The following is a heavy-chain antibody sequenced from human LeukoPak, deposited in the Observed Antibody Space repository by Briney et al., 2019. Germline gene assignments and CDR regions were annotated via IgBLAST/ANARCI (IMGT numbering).Heavy chain of an antibody. CDR3: ARAVGGVTTGDGTFDI. V-gene: IGHV4-30-4*08. J-gene: IGHJ3*02. CDR2: IYYSGST. D-gene: IGHD4-17*01. Sequence: SETLSLTCTVSGYSISSGDYYWSWIRQPPGKGLEWIGYIYYSGSTYYNPSLKSRVTISVDTSKNQFSLNLTSVTAADTALYYCARAVGGVTTGDGTFDIWGQGTMVTVSS. CDR1: GYSISSGDYY.